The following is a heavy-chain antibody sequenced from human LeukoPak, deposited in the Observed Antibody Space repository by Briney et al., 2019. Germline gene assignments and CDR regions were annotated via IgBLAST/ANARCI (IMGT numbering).Heavy chain of an antibody. CDR3: ARADPGDYPAFDI. Sequence: GASVKVSCKASGGTFSSYAISWVRQAPGHGLEWMGWISAYNGNANYAQKLQGRVTMTTDSSTRTAYMELRSLRSDDTAVYYCARADPGDYPAFDICGQGTMVTVSS. D-gene: IGHD4-17*01. CDR1: GGTFSSYA. V-gene: IGHV1-18*01. J-gene: IGHJ3*02. CDR2: ISAYNGNA.